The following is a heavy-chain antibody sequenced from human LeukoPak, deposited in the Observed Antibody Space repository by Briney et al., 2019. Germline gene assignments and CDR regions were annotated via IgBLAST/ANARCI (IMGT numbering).Heavy chain of an antibody. Sequence: GGSLRLSCAASGFTLSSYSMNWVRQAPGKGLEWVSYISSSSTIYYADSVKGRFTISRDNAKNSLYLQMNSLRAEDTAVYYCARENPGIAVAGDYWGQGTLVTVSS. CDR1: GFTLSSYS. V-gene: IGHV3-48*01. D-gene: IGHD6-19*01. J-gene: IGHJ4*02. CDR3: ARENPGIAVAGDY. CDR2: ISSSSTI.